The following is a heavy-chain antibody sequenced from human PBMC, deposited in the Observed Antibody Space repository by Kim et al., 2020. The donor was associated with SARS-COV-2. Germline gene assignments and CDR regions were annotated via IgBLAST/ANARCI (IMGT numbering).Heavy chain of an antibody. J-gene: IGHJ4*02. Sequence: ASVKVSCKASGYTFSSFDINWVLHATGQGLEWMGWMNPNSGNTGYAQKFQGRVTMTRNTSINTAYMELDSLRSEDTAVYYCARGGSRQNGYKTFDYWGRGTLVTVSS. D-gene: IGHD3-22*01. V-gene: IGHV1-8*01. CDR2: MNPNSGNT. CDR1: GYTFSSFD. CDR3: ARGGSRQNGYKTFDY.